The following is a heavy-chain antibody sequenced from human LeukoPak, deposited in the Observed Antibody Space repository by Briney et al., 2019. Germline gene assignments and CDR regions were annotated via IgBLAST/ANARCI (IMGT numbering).Heavy chain of an antibody. D-gene: IGHD3-22*01. CDR3: ARGDDSSGYYRGFDP. V-gene: IGHV1-8*03. CDR2: MNPNSGNT. Sequence: ASVKVSCKASGYTFTSYDTNWVRQATGQGLEWMGWMNPNSGNTGYAQKFQGRVTITRNTSISTAYMELSSLRSEDTAVYYCARGDDSSGYYRGFDPWGQGTLVTVSS. CDR1: GYTFTSYD. J-gene: IGHJ5*02.